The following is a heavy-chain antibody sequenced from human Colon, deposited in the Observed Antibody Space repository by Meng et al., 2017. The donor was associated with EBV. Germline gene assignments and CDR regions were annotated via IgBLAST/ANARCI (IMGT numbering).Heavy chain of an antibody. D-gene: IGHD2-15*01. CDR2: MNQSEST. V-gene: IGHV4-34*01. J-gene: IGHJ4*02. CDR3: ARAWGYCSSGSCRTG. CDR1: GGPSTNFD. Sequence: LQKRGEELFTPSETLSPSRVAYGGPSTNFDWSWIGQPTGKGLEGIGDMNQSESTNYSPSLKSRVNISVAASKEQFSLKRSSVPAAETAVYYCARAWGYCSSGSCRTGWGQGTLVTVSS.